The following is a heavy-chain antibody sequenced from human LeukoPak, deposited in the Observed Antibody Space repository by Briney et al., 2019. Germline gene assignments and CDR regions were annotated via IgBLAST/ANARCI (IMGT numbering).Heavy chain of an antibody. J-gene: IGHJ5*02. Sequence: HPGGSLRLSCAASGFTFSSYAMSWVRQVPGKGLEWVSAISGSGGSTYYADSVKGRFTISRDNSKNTLYLQMNSLRAEDTAVYYCAKGWGYSYHEGDNWFDPWGQGTLVTVSS. V-gene: IGHV3-23*01. CDR3: AKGWGYSYHEGDNWFDP. D-gene: IGHD5-18*01. CDR2: ISGSGGST. CDR1: GFTFSSYA.